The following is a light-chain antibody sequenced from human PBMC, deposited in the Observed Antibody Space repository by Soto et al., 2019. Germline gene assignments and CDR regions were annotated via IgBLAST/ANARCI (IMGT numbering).Light chain of an antibody. V-gene: IGKV3D-15*01. CDR3: QQYNKWPPLT. CDR2: GAS. Sequence: EIVMTQSPAPLSVSPGERATLSCRASQSVSRNLAWYQQKPGQAPRLLIYGASTRATGIPARFSGSGSGTEFTLSISSLESEDFAVYYCQQYNKWPPLTFGGGTKVEIK. J-gene: IGKJ4*01. CDR1: QSVSRN.